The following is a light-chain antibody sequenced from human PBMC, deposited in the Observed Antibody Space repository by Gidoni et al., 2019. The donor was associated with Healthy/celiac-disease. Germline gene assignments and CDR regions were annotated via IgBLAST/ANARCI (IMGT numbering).Light chain of an antibody. CDR3: QQYNNWPPYT. V-gene: IGKV3-15*01. Sequence: EIVMTQSPATLSVSPGERATLSCRASQSVSSNLAWYQQKPGQAPRLHIYGASTRATGIPARFSGSVSGTEFTLTISILQSEDFAVYYCQQYNNWPPYTFGQGTKLEIK. CDR2: GAS. J-gene: IGKJ2*01. CDR1: QSVSSN.